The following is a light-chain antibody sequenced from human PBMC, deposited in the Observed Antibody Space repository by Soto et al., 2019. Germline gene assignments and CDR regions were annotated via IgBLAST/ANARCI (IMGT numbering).Light chain of an antibody. CDR2: SGS. CDR3: MQALQTPT. Sequence: DIVMTPTPLSLPVTPEEPASISCRPIQRLLHSTGYNYLDWYLQKPGQSPQLLIYSGSNRASGVPDRFGGSGSGTDFTLQISRVEAEDVGVYYCMQALQTPTFGGGTKVDIK. CDR1: QRLLHSTGYNY. V-gene: IGKV2-28*01. J-gene: IGKJ4*01.